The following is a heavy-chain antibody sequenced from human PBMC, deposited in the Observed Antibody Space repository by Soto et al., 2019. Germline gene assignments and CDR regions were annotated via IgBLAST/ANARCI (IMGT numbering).Heavy chain of an antibody. Sequence: SETLSLTCAVYGGSFSGYYWSWIRQPPGKGLEWIGEINHSGSTNYNPSLKSRVTISVDTSKNQFSLKLSSVTAADTAVYYCARGFFPGDSSGYYYGAYYYYVMDVWGQGTTVTVS. V-gene: IGHV4-34*01. CDR1: GGSFSGYY. D-gene: IGHD3-22*01. CDR2: INHSGST. J-gene: IGHJ6*02. CDR3: ARGFFPGDSSGYYYGAYYYYVMDV.